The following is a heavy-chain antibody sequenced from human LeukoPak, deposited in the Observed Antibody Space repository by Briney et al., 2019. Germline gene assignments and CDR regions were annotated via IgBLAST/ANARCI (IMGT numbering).Heavy chain of an antibody. CDR3: VKRDRGTFDY. Sequence: PGGSLRVSCAASGFTFSTHAMTWVRQAPGKGLEWVSAIGARDDTSDYADSVKGRFTISRDNSKNTLYLQMNTLRVEDTAVYCCVKRDRGTFDYWGQGTLVTVSS. CDR2: IGARDDTS. J-gene: IGHJ4*02. D-gene: IGHD1-1*01. V-gene: IGHV3-23*01. CDR1: GFTFSTHA.